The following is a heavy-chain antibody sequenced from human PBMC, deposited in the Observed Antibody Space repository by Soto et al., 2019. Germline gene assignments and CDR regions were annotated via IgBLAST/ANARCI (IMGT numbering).Heavy chain of an antibody. D-gene: IGHD3-10*01. V-gene: IGHV4-59*01. CDR1: GGSISSYY. Sequence: PSETLSLTCTVSGGSISSYYWSWIRQPPGKGLEWIGYIYYSGSTNYNPSLKSRVTISVDTSKNQFSLKLSSVTAADTAVYYCARDLWFGESADYWGQGTLVTVSS. J-gene: IGHJ4*02. CDR2: IYYSGST. CDR3: ARDLWFGESADY.